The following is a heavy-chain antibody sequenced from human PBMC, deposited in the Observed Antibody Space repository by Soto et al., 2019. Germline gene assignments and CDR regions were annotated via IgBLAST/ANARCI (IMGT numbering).Heavy chain of an antibody. CDR3: ARQLDFDTFWFDP. CDR2: IYPGDSDT. CDR1: GYSFTSYW. V-gene: IGHV5-51*01. Sequence: GESLKISCKGSGYSFTSYWIGWVRQMPGKGLEWMGIIYPGDSDTRYSTSFQGQVTISADKSISTAYLQWSSLKASDTAMYYCARQLDFDTFWFDPWGQGTLVTVSS. D-gene: IGHD3-16*01. J-gene: IGHJ5*02.